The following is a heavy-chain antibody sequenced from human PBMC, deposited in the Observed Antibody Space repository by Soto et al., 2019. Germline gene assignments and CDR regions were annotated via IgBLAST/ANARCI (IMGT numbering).Heavy chain of an antibody. CDR2: IIPSFGTA. V-gene: IGHV1-69*01. D-gene: IGHD2-2*01. CDR3: ARDRGCISTSCPFDY. CDR1: GGTFSSYA. Sequence: QVQLVQSGAEVKKPGSSVKVSCKASGGTFSSYAISWVRQAPGQGLEWMGGIIPSFGTANYAQKFQGRVAITADESTSTAYMELSSLRSEDTAVYYCARDRGCISTSCPFDYWGQGTLVTVSS. J-gene: IGHJ4*02.